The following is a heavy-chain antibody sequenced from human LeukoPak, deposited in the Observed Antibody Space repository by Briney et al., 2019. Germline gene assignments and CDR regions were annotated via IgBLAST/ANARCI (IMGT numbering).Heavy chain of an antibody. CDR3: AKGPRGDCSGGSCPGDS. CDR1: GFPFSSFG. D-gene: IGHD2-15*01. Sequence: GGSLRLSCAASGFPFSSFGMSWVRQAPGKGLEWVSSISGSGESTYHADSVQGRFTISRDKSNNTLYLQMNSLTADDTAVYYCAKGPRGDCSGGSCPGDSWGQGTLVTVSS. CDR2: ISGSGEST. J-gene: IGHJ4*02. V-gene: IGHV3-23*01.